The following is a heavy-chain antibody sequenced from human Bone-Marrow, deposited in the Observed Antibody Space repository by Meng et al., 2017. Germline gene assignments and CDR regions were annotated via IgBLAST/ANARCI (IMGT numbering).Heavy chain of an antibody. CDR1: GASVSSGYW. V-gene: IGHV4-4*02. Sequence: QVQLKEAGPGLVKPSGPLSLTCGVSGASVSSGYWWTWVRQPPGKGLEWIGEFHHSGTTNYNPSLRSRVTISVDTSKNQFSLRLTPVTAADTAVYYCAASPGWWRIDSWGQGTLVTVSS. D-gene: IGHD6-19*01. J-gene: IGHJ4*02. CDR3: AASPGWWRIDS. CDR2: FHHSGTT.